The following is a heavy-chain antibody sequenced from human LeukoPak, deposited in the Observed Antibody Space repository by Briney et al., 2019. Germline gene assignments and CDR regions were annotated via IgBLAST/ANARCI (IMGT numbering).Heavy chain of an antibody. V-gene: IGHV1-18*01. CDR3: VRDAERGYSYGSDY. CDR2: INAYNGNT. J-gene: IGHJ4*02. Sequence: ASVKVSCKASGYTFSSYGITWVRQAPGQGLEWMGWINAYNGNTNYAQKLQDRVTITTDTSTSTAYMELRSLRSDDTAVYYCVRDAERGYSYGSDYWGQGTLLTVSS. CDR1: GYTFSSYG. D-gene: IGHD5-18*01.